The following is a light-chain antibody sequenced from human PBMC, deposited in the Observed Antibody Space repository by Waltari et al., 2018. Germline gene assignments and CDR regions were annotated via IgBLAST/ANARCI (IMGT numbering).Light chain of an antibody. CDR3: QQYDNLLMLT. J-gene: IGKJ4*01. V-gene: IGKV1-33*01. CDR2: DAS. CDR1: QDISNY. Sequence: DIQMTQSPSSLSASVGDRVTIICQASQDISNYLNWYQQKPGKAPKLLIYDASNLETGVPSRFSGSGSGTDFTFTISSLQPEDIATYYCQQYDNLLMLTFGGGTKVEIK.